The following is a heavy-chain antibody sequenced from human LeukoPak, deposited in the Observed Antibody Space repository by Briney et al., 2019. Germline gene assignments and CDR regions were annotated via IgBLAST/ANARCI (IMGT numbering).Heavy chain of an antibody. V-gene: IGHV3-74*01. CDR2: VNSDGSWT. Sequence: GGSLRLSCAASGNSWMHWVRQAPGKGLVWVSHVNSDGSWTSHADSVKGRFTISKDNAKNTVYLQMNNLRTEDTAVYYCVSFYETNWGRGTLVTVSS. CDR1: GNSW. D-gene: IGHD2-2*01. CDR3: VSFYETN. J-gene: IGHJ4*02.